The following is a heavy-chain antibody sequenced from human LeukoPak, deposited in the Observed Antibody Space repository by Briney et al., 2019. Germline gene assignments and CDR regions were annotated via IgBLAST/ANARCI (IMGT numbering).Heavy chain of an antibody. CDR2: IYYSGST. Sequence: SETLSLTCTVSGGSISSSGYYWGWIRQPPGKGLEWIGSIYYSGSTYYNPSLKSRVTISVDTSKNQFSLKLSSVTAADTAVYYCASLRGYSRPFDYWGQGTLVTVSS. CDR3: ASLRGYSRPFDY. J-gene: IGHJ4*02. CDR1: GGSISSSGYY. V-gene: IGHV4-39*07. D-gene: IGHD5-12*01.